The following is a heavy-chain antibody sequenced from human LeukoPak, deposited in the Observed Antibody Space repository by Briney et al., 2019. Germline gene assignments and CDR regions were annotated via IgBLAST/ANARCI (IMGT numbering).Heavy chain of an antibody. CDR1: GGSISSYY. Sequence: SETLSLTCTVSGGSISSYYWSWIRQPPGKGLEWIGYIYYSGSTNYNPSLKSRVTISVDTSQNQFSLKLSSVTAADTAVYYCARGDSSSWSGYWFDPWGQGTLVTVSS. V-gene: IGHV4-59*01. CDR2: IYYSGST. J-gene: IGHJ5*02. CDR3: ARGDSSSWSGYWFDP. D-gene: IGHD6-13*01.